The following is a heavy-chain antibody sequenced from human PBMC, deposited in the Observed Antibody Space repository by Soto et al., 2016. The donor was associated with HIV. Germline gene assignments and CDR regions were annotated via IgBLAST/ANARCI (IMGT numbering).Heavy chain of an antibody. D-gene: IGHD3-22*01. CDR2: ISAYSGDT. Sequence: QVQLVQSGTEVKRPGASMKVSCKTSGYTFTSYGISWVRQAPGQGLEWMAWISAYSGDTIYAPRVQGRVTMTTDTSTNTSYMELRSLRSDDTAVYYCARRHTYYYGSSGYYPFDYWGQGTLVTVSS. V-gene: IGHV1-18*01. J-gene: IGHJ4*02. CDR1: GYTFTSYG. CDR3: ARRHTYYYGSSGYYPFDY.